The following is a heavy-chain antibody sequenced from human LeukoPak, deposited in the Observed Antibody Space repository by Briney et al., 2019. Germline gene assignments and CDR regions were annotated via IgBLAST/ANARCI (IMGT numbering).Heavy chain of an antibody. J-gene: IGHJ4*02. CDR2: ISSSSSTI. CDR1: GFTFSSYS. V-gene: IGHV3-48*04. CDR3: ARWEAAAGTTTPTNGGDY. D-gene: IGHD6-13*01. Sequence: GGSLRLSCAASGFTFSSYSMNWVRQAPGKGREWVSYISSSSSTIYYADSVKGRFTISRDNAKNSLYLQMNSLRAEDTAVYYCARWEAAAGTTTPTNGGDYWGQGTLVTVSS.